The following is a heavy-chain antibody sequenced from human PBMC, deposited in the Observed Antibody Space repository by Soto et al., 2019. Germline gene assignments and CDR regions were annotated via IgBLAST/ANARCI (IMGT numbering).Heavy chain of an antibody. CDR1: GFTFSDYY. CDR3: ARDWGGPEYSSSWLDYYYYGMDV. Sequence: QVQLVESGGGLVKPGGSLRLSCAASGFTFSDYYMSWIRQAPGKGLEWVSYISSSGSTIYYADSVKDRFTISRDNAKNSLYMQINSLRAEDTAVYYCARDWGGPEYSSSWLDYYYYGMDVWGQGTTVTVSS. J-gene: IGHJ6*02. CDR2: ISSSGSTI. V-gene: IGHV3-11*01. D-gene: IGHD6-13*01.